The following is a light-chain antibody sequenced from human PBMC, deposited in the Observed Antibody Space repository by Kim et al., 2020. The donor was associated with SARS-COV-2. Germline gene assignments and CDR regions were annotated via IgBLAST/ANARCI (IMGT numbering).Light chain of an antibody. CDR3: QQYGSSPRT. Sequence: PPGESATPSCSSIQCFTRSSFPFYHQKPGPSPRLLIYCASSRATGIPDRFSGSGSATDFTLTISRLAPADFAVYYCQQYGSSPRTFGQATKVDIK. CDR1: QCFTRSS. J-gene: IGKJ1*01. V-gene: IGKV3-20*01. CDR2: CAS.